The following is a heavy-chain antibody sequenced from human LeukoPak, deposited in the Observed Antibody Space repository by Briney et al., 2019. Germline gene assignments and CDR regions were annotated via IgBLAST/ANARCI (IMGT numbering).Heavy chain of an antibody. CDR1: GFTFDDYG. V-gene: IGHV3-23*01. CDR2: ISGSGGST. Sequence: PGGSLRLSCAASGFTFDDYGMSWVRQAPGKGLEWVSAISGSGGSTYYADSVKGRFTISRDNSKNTLYLQMNSLRAEDTAVYYCAKLTDSSGYYYSVDVWGKGTTVTVSS. D-gene: IGHD3-22*01. J-gene: IGHJ6*04. CDR3: AKLTDSSGYYYSVDV.